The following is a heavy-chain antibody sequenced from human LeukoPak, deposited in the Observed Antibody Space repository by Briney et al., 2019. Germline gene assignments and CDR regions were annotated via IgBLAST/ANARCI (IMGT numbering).Heavy chain of an antibody. D-gene: IGHD7-27*01. CDR1: GFTFSDYY. Sequence: GGSLRLSCTVSGFTFSDYYMSWVRQAPGKGLEWVSYISSSSSTIYYADSVKGRFTISRDNAENSLYLQMNSLRAEDTSVYYCASDPPWASDAFDIWGQGTMVTVSS. J-gene: IGHJ3*02. CDR2: ISSSSSTI. V-gene: IGHV3-11*04. CDR3: ASDPPWASDAFDI.